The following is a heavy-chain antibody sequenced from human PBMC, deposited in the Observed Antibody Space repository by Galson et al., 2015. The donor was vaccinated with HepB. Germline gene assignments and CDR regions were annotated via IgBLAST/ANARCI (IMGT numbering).Heavy chain of an antibody. CDR3: ARDRRGRWQHYIIGY. CDR1: GFTFSSYA. Sequence: SLRLSCAASGFTFSSYAMHWVRQAPGKGLEWVAVITYDGSNKYYADSVKGRFTISRDNSKNTLYLQMNSLRAEDTAVYYCARDRRGRWQHYIIGYWGQGTLVTVSS. CDR2: ITYDGSNK. D-gene: IGHD5-24*01. J-gene: IGHJ4*02. V-gene: IGHV3-30-3*01.